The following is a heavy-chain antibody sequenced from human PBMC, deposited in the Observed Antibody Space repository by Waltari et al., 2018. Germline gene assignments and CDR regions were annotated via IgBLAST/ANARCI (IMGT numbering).Heavy chain of an antibody. Sequence: EVQLVESGGGLVKPGGSLRLSCVASGFTFSTFGMSWFRQAPGKGLEWVSTITGSGAYIYYADSIKGRFTISRDNAKNSLYLHMNSLRDGDTAVYYCVRALTTPNDSWGQGTLVAVSS. D-gene: IGHD4-17*01. CDR1: GFTFSTFG. J-gene: IGHJ5*01. CDR3: VRALTTPNDS. CDR2: ITGSGAYI. V-gene: IGHV3-21*03.